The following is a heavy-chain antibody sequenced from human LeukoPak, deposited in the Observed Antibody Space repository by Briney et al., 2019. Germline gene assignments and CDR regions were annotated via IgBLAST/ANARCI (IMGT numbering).Heavy chain of an antibody. J-gene: IGHJ5*02. Sequence: SGGSLRLSCAASGFTFSNYEMNWVRQAPGKGLEWVSYISAIDSTTYYADSVKGRFTISRDNAKNSLYLQMNSLRVEDTAVHHCARGLASSNWPHWFDPWGQGTLVSVSS. CDR3: ARGLASSNWPHWFDP. V-gene: IGHV3-48*03. CDR2: ISAIDSTT. D-gene: IGHD6-13*01. CDR1: GFTFSNYE.